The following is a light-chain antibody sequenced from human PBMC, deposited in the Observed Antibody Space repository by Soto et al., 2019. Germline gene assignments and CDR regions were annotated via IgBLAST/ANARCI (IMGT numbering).Light chain of an antibody. CDR3: QQYGSSPS. CDR1: QSVSSSY. V-gene: IGKV3-20*01. Sequence: EIVLTQSPGTLSLSPGERATLSCRASQSVSSSYLAWYQQKSGQAPRLLIYGASSRATGIPDRFSGSGSGTDFTLTISRLEAEDFAVYYCQQYGSSPSFGGGTKVEIK. CDR2: GAS. J-gene: IGKJ4*01.